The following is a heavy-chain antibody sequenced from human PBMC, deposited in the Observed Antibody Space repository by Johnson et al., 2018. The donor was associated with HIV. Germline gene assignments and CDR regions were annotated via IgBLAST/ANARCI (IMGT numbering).Heavy chain of an antibody. V-gene: IGHV3-30*04. Sequence: QVQLVESGGGVVQPGRSLRLSCAASGFTFSSYAMHWVRQAPGKGLEWVAVISYDGSDKSYADSVEGRFTISRDNSKNTLYLQMNNLRTEDTGLYYCATENYYENAFDIWGHGTMVTVSS. CDR2: ISYDGSDK. CDR3: ATENYYENAFDI. CDR1: GFTFSSYA. D-gene: IGHD3-22*01. J-gene: IGHJ3*02.